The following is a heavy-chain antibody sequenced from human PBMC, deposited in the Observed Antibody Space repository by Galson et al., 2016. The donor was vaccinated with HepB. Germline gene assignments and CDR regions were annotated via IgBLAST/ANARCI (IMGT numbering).Heavy chain of an antibody. Sequence: SLRLSCAASGFTFSNYAMHWVRQATGKGLEWVSAISAAGDTYYPGSVMGRFTISRENANKRLYLHMNSLIAGDTAVYYCAGEGGCSGGRCHNAAFDIWGQGTMVTVSS. D-gene: IGHD2-15*01. CDR1: GFTFSNYA. J-gene: IGHJ3*02. CDR3: AGEGGCSGGRCHNAAFDI. V-gene: IGHV3-13*01. CDR2: ISAAGDT.